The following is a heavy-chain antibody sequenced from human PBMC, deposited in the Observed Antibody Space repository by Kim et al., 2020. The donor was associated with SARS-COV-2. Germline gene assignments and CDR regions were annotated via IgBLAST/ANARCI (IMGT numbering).Heavy chain of an antibody. J-gene: IGHJ6*02. CDR3: ARLITIFGVVRTSNYYYGMDV. CDR1: GYTFTSYG. Sequence: ASVKVSCKASGYTFTSYGISWVRQAPGQGLEWMGWISAYNGNTNYAQKLQGRVTMTTDTSTSTAYMELRSLRSDDTAVYYCARLITIFGVVRTSNYYYGMDVWGQGTTVTVSS. V-gene: IGHV1-18*04. D-gene: IGHD3-3*01. CDR2: ISAYNGNT.